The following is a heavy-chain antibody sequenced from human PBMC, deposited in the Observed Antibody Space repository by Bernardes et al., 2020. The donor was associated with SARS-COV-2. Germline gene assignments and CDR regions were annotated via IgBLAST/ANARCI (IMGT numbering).Heavy chain of an antibody. J-gene: IGHJ4*02. CDR1: GGSLSGYY. V-gene: IGHV4-34*01. CDR2: INQRGRT. D-gene: IGHD1-20*01. CDR3: AKGGPYKWTHNLA. Sequence: SETLYLTCVVYGGSLSGYYWTWIRQPPGKGLEWIGEINQRGRTNYNPSLKGRATMSVDTSKNQFSLRLNSVTAADTAVYFCAKGGPYKWTHNLAWGQGTLVSVSS.